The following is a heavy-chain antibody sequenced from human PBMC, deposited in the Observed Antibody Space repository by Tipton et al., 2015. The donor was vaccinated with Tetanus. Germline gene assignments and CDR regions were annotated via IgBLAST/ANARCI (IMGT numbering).Heavy chain of an antibody. CDR3: ARHLYGYWFDP. CDR1: GGSISDKKYY. CDR2: IYFEGST. V-gene: IGHV4-39*02. Sequence: TLSLTYTVSGGSISDKKYYWGWIRQPPGKGLEWIASIYFEGSTYYSPSLKSRVTIAVDTSQNLFSLRLTSVTAADTAVYYCARHLYGYWFDPWGPGAQVTVST. D-gene: IGHD3-10*01. J-gene: IGHJ5*02.